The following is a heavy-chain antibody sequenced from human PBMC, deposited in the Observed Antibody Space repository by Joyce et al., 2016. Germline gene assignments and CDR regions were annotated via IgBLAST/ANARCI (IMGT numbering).Heavy chain of an antibody. CDR1: GYPFTDYS. D-gene: IGHD2-8*02. J-gene: IGHJ4*02. CDR2: NNPKSGDT. CDR3: ARGDLLD. V-gene: IGHV1-2*06. Sequence: QVQVVQSGAEVKKPGASVKVSCRASGYPFTDYSIHWVRQAPGQGLEGMGRNNPKSGDTNYAKNFQGRVTMTRDTSINTAYMELSSLISDDTAVYYCARGDLLDWGQGTLVTVSS.